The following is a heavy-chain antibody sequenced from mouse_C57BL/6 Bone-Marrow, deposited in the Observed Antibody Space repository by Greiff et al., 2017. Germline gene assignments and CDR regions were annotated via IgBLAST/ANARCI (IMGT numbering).Heavy chain of an antibody. Sequence: EVMLVESGGGLVKPGGSLKLSCAASGFTFSDYGMHWVRQAPEKGLEWVAYISSGSSTIYYADTVKGRFTISSDNAKNTLFLQMTSLRSEDTAMYYCARGWLPAWFAYWGQGTLVTVSA. D-gene: IGHD2-2*01. V-gene: IGHV5-17*01. CDR2: ISSGSSTI. J-gene: IGHJ3*01. CDR3: ARGWLPAWFAY. CDR1: GFTFSDYG.